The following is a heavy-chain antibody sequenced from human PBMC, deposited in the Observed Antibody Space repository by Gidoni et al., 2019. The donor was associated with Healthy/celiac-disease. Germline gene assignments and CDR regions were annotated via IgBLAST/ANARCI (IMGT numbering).Heavy chain of an antibody. D-gene: IGHD3-10*01. CDR3: ALPRTLLWVRDGDWFDP. J-gene: IGHJ5*02. CDR1: GFSLSTSGVG. Sequence: HITLTQSGPTLVNPTHTLTPTCPFSGFSLSTSGVGVGWIRQPPGKALEWLALIYWDDDKRYSPSLKSRLTINKETSKNQVVLTMTNMDPVDTATYDCALPRTLLWVRDGDWFDPWGQGTLVTVSS. CDR2: IYWDDDK. V-gene: IGHV2-5*02.